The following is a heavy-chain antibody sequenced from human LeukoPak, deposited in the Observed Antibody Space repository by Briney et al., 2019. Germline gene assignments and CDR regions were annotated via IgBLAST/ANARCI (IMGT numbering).Heavy chain of an antibody. Sequence: SETLSLTCTVSGGSISSYYWSWIRQPPGKGLEWIRYIYYSGSTNYNPSLKSRVTISVDTSKNQFSLKLSSVTAADTAVYYCARHVGWVVPAASFDYWGQGTLVTVSS. CDR1: GGSISSYY. CDR3: ARHVGWVVPAASFDY. V-gene: IGHV4-59*08. D-gene: IGHD2-2*01. CDR2: IYYSGST. J-gene: IGHJ4*02.